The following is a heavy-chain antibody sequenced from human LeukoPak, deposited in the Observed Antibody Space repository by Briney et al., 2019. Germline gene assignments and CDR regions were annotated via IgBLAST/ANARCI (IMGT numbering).Heavy chain of an antibody. CDR2: INSDGSST. CDR3: AREPLRYYDFWSGYYAHNWFDP. Sequence: GGSLRLSCAASGFTFSSYWMHWVRQAPGEGLVWVSRINSDGSSTSYADSVKGRFTISRDNAKNTLYLQMNSLRAEDTAVYYCAREPLRYYDFWSGYYAHNWFDPWGQGTLVTVSS. D-gene: IGHD3-3*01. V-gene: IGHV3-74*01. J-gene: IGHJ5*02. CDR1: GFTFSSYW.